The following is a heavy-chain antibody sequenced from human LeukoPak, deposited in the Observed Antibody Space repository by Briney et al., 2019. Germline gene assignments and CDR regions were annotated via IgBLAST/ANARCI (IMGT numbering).Heavy chain of an antibody. J-gene: IGHJ4*02. CDR1: GFTFSSYG. CDR2: IWYDRSNK. Sequence: GRSLGLSCAASGFTFSSYGMHWVRQAPGKGLEWVAVIWYDRSNKYYADSVKGRFTISRDNSKNTLYLQMNSLRAEDTAVYYCARDYREYYYDSSGYYTTPTFDYWGQGTLVTVSS. CDR3: ARDYREYYYDSSGYYTTPTFDY. D-gene: IGHD3-22*01. V-gene: IGHV3-33*01.